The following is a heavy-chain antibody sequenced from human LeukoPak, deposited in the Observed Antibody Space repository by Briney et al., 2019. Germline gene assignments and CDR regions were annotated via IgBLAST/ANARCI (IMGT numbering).Heavy chain of an antibody. Sequence: GASVKVSCKASGYTFTSYGISWVRQAPGQGLEWMEWISAYNGNTDYAQKLQGRVTMTTDTSTSTAYMELRSLRSDDTAVYYCARDPGVVVGNWFDPWGQGTLVTVSS. CDR2: ISAYNGNT. D-gene: IGHD2-15*01. J-gene: IGHJ5*02. CDR3: ARDPGVVVGNWFDP. V-gene: IGHV1-18*01. CDR1: GYTFTSYG.